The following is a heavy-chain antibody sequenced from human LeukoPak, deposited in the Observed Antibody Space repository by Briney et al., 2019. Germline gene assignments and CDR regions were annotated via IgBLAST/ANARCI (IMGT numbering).Heavy chain of an antibody. Sequence: ASVKVPCKASGYTFTGYYMHWVRQAPGQGLEWMGWISAYNGDTNYAQNLQGRVTMTTDTSTDTAYMELRSLRSDDTAVYYCARDGLSYTNPNNWFDPWGQGTLVTVSS. CDR3: ARDGLSYTNPNNWFDP. J-gene: IGHJ5*02. D-gene: IGHD2-2*02. CDR1: GYTFTGYY. CDR2: ISAYNGDT. V-gene: IGHV1-18*04.